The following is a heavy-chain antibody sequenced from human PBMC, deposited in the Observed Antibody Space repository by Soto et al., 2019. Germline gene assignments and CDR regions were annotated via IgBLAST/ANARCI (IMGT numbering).Heavy chain of an antibody. D-gene: IGHD1-1*01. CDR3: ARGQLSRTPYCYYGMDV. V-gene: IGHV1-3*01. J-gene: IGHJ6*02. CDR1: GYTFTSYA. Sequence: QVQLVQSGAEVKKPGASVKVSCKASGYTFTSYAMHWVRQAPGQRLEWMGWINAGNGNTKYSQKCQVLVTITTDSSVSTASMELSSLRSQDTSVYYCARGQLSRTPYCYYGMDVWGQGTTVTVSS. CDR2: INAGNGNT.